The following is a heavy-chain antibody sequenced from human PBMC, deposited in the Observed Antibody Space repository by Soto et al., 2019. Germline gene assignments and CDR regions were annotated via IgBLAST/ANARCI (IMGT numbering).Heavy chain of an antibody. V-gene: IGHV4-59*01. J-gene: IGHJ4*02. CDR1: GGSIYTYY. D-gene: IGHD3-22*01. CDR3: ARDKYYDSTGTFDF. Sequence: PSETLSLTCNVSGGSIYTYYWTWIRQPPGKGLEXIGXXYXXGXTXXXPXXXGRVTFSVDTSKNQFSLKLSSVTAADTAVYYCARDKYYDSTGTFDFWGQGTLVTVSS. CDR2: XYXXGXT.